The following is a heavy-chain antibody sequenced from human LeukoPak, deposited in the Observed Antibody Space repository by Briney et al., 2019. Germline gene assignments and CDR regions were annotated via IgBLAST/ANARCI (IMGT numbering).Heavy chain of an antibody. V-gene: IGHV4-30-4*01. CDR1: GGSISSGDYY. Sequence: SQTLSLTCTVSGGSISSGDYYWSWIRQPPGKGLEWIGYIYYSGSTYYNPSLKSRVTISVDTSKNQFSLKLSSVTAADTAVYYCARVPYYDILTGTNYGMDVWGQGTTVTVSS. CDR2: IYYSGST. D-gene: IGHD3-9*01. CDR3: ARVPYYDILTGTNYGMDV. J-gene: IGHJ6*02.